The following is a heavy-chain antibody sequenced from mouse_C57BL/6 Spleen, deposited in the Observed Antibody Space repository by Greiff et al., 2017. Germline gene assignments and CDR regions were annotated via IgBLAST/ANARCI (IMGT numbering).Heavy chain of an antibody. V-gene: IGHV1-55*01. CDR2: IYPGGGST. J-gene: IGHJ2*01. CDR3: AREGDDGYYRDY. D-gene: IGHD2-3*01. CDR1: GYTFTSYW. Sequence: QVQLQQPGAELVKPGASVKMSCKASGYTFTSYWITWVKQRPGQGLEWMGDIYPGGGSTNHNEKIKSKATLTVDTSSSPAYMQLSSLTSEDSAVYYCAREGDDGYYRDYWGQGTTLTVSS.